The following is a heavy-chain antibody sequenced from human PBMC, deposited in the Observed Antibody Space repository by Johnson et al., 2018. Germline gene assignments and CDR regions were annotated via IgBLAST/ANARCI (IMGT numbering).Heavy chain of an antibody. CDR1: GFTFSSYG. CDR2: ISYDGSNK. J-gene: IGHJ6*02. CDR3: ARDSRRLVTGYYYYGMDV. V-gene: IGHV3-30*03. Sequence: QVQLVQSGGGVVQXGRSLRLSCAASGFTFSSYGMHWVRQAPGKGLEWVAVISYDGSNKYYADSVKGRFTISRDNSKNTLYLQMNSLRAEDTAGYYCARDSRRLVTGYYYYGMDVWGQGTTVTVSS. D-gene: IGHD3-9*01.